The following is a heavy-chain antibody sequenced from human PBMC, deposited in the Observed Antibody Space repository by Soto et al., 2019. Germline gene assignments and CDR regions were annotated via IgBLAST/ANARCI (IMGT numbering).Heavy chain of an antibody. CDR3: ARSMTTVTTDGAFDI. V-gene: IGHV5-51*01. CDR1: GYRFTSYW. CDR2: IYPGDSDT. J-gene: IGHJ3*02. D-gene: IGHD4-4*01. Sequence: PGESLKISCKGSGYRFTSYWIGWVRQMPGKGLGWMGIIYPGDSDTRYSPSFQGQVTISADKSINTAYLQWSSLKASDTAMYYCARSMTTVTTDGAFDIWGQGAMVTVSS.